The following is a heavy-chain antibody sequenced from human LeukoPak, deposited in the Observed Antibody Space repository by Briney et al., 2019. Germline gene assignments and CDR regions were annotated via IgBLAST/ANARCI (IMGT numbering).Heavy chain of an antibody. CDR1: RFTVSSNY. CDR3: ARDLSPLAVAGLYGMDV. J-gene: IGHJ6*02. CDR2: IYSGGST. D-gene: IGHD6-19*01. Sequence: GGSLRLSCAASRFTVSSNYMSWVRQAPGKGLEWVSVIYSGGSTYYADSVKGRFTISRDNSKNTLYLQMNSLRAEDTAVYYCARDLSPLAVAGLYGMDVWGQGTTVTVSS. V-gene: IGHV3-66*01.